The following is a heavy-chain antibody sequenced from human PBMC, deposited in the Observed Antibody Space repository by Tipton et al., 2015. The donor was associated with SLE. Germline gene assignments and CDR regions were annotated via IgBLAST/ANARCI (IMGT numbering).Heavy chain of an antibody. CDR2: IYYSGST. CDR1: GGSISSYY. J-gene: IGHJ6*02. V-gene: IGHV4-59*12. Sequence: TLSLTCTVSGGSISSYYWSWIRQPPGKGLEWIGYIYYSGSTNYNPSLKGRVTISVDTSKNQFSLKLSSVTAADTAVYYCARAFVVVTANDYYYYYGMDVWGQGTTVTVSS. D-gene: IGHD2-21*02. CDR3: ARAFVVVTANDYYYYYGMDV.